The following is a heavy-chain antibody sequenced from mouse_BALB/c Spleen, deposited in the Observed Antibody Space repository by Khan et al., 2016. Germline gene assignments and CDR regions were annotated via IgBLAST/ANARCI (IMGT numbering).Heavy chain of an antibody. V-gene: IGHV3-8*02. D-gene: IGHD2-2*01. CDR2: ISYSGST. CDR1: GDSITGGY. Sequence: EVQLEESGPSLVKPSHSLSLTCSVSGDSITGGYWNWIRKFPGNKLEYMGYISYSGSTFYNTSLKSRISITRDTSKNQYSLQFNYVITYDTATSYCATYDGYLFAYWGQGTTVTVSS. CDR3: ATYDGYLFAY. J-gene: IGHJ2*01.